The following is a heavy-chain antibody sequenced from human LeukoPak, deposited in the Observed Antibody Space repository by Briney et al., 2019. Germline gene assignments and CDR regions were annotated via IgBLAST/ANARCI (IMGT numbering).Heavy chain of an antibody. CDR2: IHYSGST. Sequence: SETLSLTCTVSGGSISSGNYYWSWIRQPPGKGLEWIGCIHYSGSTYYKPSLKSRLTISLDTSKNLFSLNLNSVTAADTAVYFFASSYWFYYYNAMDVWGQGTTVTVSS. J-gene: IGHJ6*02. CDR3: ASSYWFYYYNAMDV. CDR1: GGSISSGNYY. D-gene: IGHD2-8*02. V-gene: IGHV4-30-4*01.